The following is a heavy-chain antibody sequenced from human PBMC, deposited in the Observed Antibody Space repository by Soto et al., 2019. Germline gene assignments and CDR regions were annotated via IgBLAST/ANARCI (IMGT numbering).Heavy chain of an antibody. CDR3: ARLDGYGGLLDY. V-gene: IGHV4-39*01. Sequence: QLQLQESGPGLVRPSETLSLTCTVSGGSISSTSHYWGWVRQPPGKGLEWIGSIYYTGSTYFRPSLRSRVTISVDTSKNQFSLKLTSVTAAHTAVYFCARLDGYGGLLDYWGQGTLVTVSS. CDR1: GGSISSTSHY. CDR2: IYYTGST. D-gene: IGHD2-21*01. J-gene: IGHJ4*02.